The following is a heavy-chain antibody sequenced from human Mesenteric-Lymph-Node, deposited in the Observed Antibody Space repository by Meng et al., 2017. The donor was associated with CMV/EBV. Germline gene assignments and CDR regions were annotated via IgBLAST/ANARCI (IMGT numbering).Heavy chain of an antibody. V-gene: IGHV3-21*01. J-gene: IGHJ4*02. Sequence: GESLKISCAASGFTFSSYSMNWVRQAPGKGLEWVSSISSSSSYIYYADSVKGRFTISRDNAKNSLYLQMNSLRAEDTAVYYCARDTGVVVIATFDYWGQGTLVTVSS. CDR1: GFTFSSYS. CDR2: ISSSSSYI. D-gene: IGHD2-21*01. CDR3: ARDTGVVVIATFDY.